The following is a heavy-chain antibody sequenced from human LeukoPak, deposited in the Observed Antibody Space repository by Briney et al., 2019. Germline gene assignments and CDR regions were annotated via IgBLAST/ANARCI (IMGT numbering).Heavy chain of an antibody. J-gene: IGHJ4*02. Sequence: SVKVSCKASGGTSNSHAISGVRQAPGQGLEWMGRIIPNLGTTNRAQNFQDRVTLTADKSTNTPYMELTSLTSDDTAVYYCATTNDGGGYRWGDFFDFWGQGTLVTVSS. CDR1: GGTSNSHA. D-gene: IGHD3-22*01. V-gene: IGHV1-69*10. CDR3: ATTNDGGGYRWGDFFDF. CDR2: IIPNLGTT.